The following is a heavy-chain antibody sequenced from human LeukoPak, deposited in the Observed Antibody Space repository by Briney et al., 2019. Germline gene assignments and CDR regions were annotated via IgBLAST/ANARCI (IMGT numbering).Heavy chain of an antibody. V-gene: IGHV4-39*07. CDR2: IYYSGST. Sequence: SETLSLTCTVSGGSISSSSYYWGWIRQPPGKGLEWIGSIYYSGSTYYNPSLKSRVTISVDTSKNQFSLKLSSVTAADTAVYYCATFDEVDTLWGQGTMVTVSS. CDR3: ATFDEVDTL. CDR1: GGSISSSSYY. D-gene: IGHD5-18*01. J-gene: IGHJ3*01.